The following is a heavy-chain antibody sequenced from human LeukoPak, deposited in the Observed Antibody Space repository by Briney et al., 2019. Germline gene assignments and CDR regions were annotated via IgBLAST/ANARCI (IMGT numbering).Heavy chain of an antibody. CDR1: GGSISSSSYY. CDR3: ARDPVDCSGGSCYADYYYMDV. D-gene: IGHD2-15*01. J-gene: IGHJ6*03. CDR2: IYYSGST. V-gene: IGHV4-39*07. Sequence: SETLSPTCTASGGSISSSSYYWGWIRQPPGKGLEWIGRIYYSGSTYYNPSLKSRVTISVDTSKNQFSLKLSSVTAADTAVYYCARDPVDCSGGSCYADYYYMDVWGKGTTVTVSS.